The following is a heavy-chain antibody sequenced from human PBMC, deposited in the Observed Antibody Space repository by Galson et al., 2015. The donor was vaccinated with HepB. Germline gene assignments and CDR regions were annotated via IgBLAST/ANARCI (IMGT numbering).Heavy chain of an antibody. V-gene: IGHV7-4-1*02. CDR3: ARSPLRFLDWLPYYDYYYMDV. CDR1: GYTFTDYV. Sequence: SCKASGYTFTDYVVNWVRQAPGQGFEWMGWMNTNTGKPTYAPGFAGRFVFSLDTSVTTAYLQISSLETDDTAVYYCARSPLRFLDWLPYYDYYYMDVWGEGTTVTVSS. CDR2: MNTNTGKP. J-gene: IGHJ6*03. D-gene: IGHD3-3*01.